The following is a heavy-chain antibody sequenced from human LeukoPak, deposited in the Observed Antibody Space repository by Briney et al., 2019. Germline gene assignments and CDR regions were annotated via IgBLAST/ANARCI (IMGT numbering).Heavy chain of an antibody. CDR2: IYYSGST. D-gene: IGHD3-3*01. J-gene: IGHJ4*02. V-gene: IGHV4-39*07. CDR1: GGSISSSSYY. CDR3: ARWYYDFWSGYQGQVDY. Sequence: TSETLSLTCTVSGGSISSSSYYWGWIRQPPGKGLEWIGSIYYSGSTYYNPSLKSRVTISVDTSKNQFSLKLSSVTAADTAVYYCARWYYDFWSGYQGQVDYWGQGTLVTVSS.